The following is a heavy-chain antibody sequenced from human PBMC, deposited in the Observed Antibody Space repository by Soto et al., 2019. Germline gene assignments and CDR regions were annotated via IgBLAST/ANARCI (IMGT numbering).Heavy chain of an antibody. CDR2: INSDGSST. Sequence: PGGSLRLSCAASGFTFSSYWMHWVRQAPGKGLVWVSRINSDGSSTSYAGSVKGRFTISRDNAKNTLYLQVNSLRGEDTAVYYCVRDLNLPFRGNHQGWFDLWGQGSLVTVSS. J-gene: IGHJ5*02. D-gene: IGHD1-1*01. CDR1: GFTFSSYW. V-gene: IGHV3-74*01. CDR3: VRDLNLPFRGNHQGWFDL.